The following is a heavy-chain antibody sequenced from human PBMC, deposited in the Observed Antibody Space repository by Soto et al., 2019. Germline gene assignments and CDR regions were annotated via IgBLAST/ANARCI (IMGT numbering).Heavy chain of an antibody. Sequence: LRLSCVVSGFTFSNYWMSWVRQAPGKGLEWVAVISYDGSNKYYADSVKGRFTISRDNSKNTLYLQMNSLRAEDTAVYYCARDGSDWSLGYYFDYWGQGTLVTVSS. CDR1: GFTFSNYW. CDR3: ARDGSDWSLGYYFDY. D-gene: IGHD3-9*01. V-gene: IGHV3-30-3*01. CDR2: ISYDGSNK. J-gene: IGHJ4*02.